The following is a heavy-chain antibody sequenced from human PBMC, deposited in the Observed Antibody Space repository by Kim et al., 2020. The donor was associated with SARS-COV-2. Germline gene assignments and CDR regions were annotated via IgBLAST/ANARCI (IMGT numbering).Heavy chain of an antibody. CDR2: IYYSGST. D-gene: IGHD2-2*01. V-gene: IGHV4-39*01. Sequence: SETLSLTCTVSGGSISSSSYYWGWIRQPPGKGLEWIGSIYYSGSTYYNPSLKSRVTISVDTSKNQFSLKLSSVTAADTAVYYCARRILGYCSSTSCYDDYWGQGTLVTVSS. CDR3: ARRILGYCSSTSCYDDY. CDR1: GGSISSSSYY. J-gene: IGHJ4*02.